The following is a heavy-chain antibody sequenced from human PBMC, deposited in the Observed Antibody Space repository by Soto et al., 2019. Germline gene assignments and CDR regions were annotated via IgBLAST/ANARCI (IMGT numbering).Heavy chain of an antibody. CDR1: GFTFSSYV. Sequence: GGSLRLSCAASGFTFSSYVMNRVRQAPGKGLEWVSVISSSDTTIYYADSVKGRFTISRDNAKNSLYLQMNSLRAEDTALYYCARGTTYYDILTGYDYWGQGTLVTVSS. J-gene: IGHJ4*02. V-gene: IGHV3-48*01. D-gene: IGHD3-9*01. CDR2: ISSSDTTI. CDR3: ARGTTYYDILTGYDY.